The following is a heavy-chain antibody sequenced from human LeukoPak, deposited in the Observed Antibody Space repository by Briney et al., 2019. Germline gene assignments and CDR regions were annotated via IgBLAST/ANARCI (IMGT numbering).Heavy chain of an antibody. D-gene: IGHD3-3*01. CDR3: TRDHDFWSGYPSSFFDY. J-gene: IGHJ4*02. CDR1: GFTFGDYA. Sequence: GGSLRLSCTASGFTFGDYAMSWVRQAPGKGLERVGFIRSKTYGETTEYAASVKGSFTISRDDSKSIAYLQMNSLKTEDTGVYYCTRDHDFWSGYPSSFFDYWGQGTLVTVSS. V-gene: IGHV3-49*04. CDR2: IRSKTYGETT.